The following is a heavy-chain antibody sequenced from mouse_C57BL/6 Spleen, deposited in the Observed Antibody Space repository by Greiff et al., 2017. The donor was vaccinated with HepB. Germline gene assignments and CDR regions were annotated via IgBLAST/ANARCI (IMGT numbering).Heavy chain of an antibody. CDR2: INPNNGGT. V-gene: IGHV1-18*01. D-gene: IGHD2-1*01. CDR3: ARTRTNGNYDAMDY. Sequence: VQLQQSGPELVKPGASVKIPCKASGYTFTDYNMDWVKQSHGKSLEWIGDINPNNGGTIYNQKFKGKATLTVDKSSSTAYMELRSLTSEDTAVYYCARTRTNGNYDAMDYWGQGTSVTVSS. CDR1: GYTFTDYN. J-gene: IGHJ4*01.